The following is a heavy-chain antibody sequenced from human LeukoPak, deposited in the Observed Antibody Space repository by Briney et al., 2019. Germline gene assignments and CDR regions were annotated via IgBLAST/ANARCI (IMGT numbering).Heavy chain of an antibody. J-gene: IGHJ4*02. CDR2: ISGSGGST. Sequence: GGSLRLSCAASGFTFSNYAMNWVRQAPGRGLEWVSAISGSGGSTYYADSVKGRFTISRDNAKNSLYLQMNSLRAEDTAVYYCARANYYDISGYDYWGQGTLVTVSS. CDR3: ARANYYDISGYDY. D-gene: IGHD3-22*01. CDR1: GFTFSNYA. V-gene: IGHV3-23*01.